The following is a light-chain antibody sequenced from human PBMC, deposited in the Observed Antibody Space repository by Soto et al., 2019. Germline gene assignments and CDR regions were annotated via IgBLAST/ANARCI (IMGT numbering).Light chain of an antibody. J-gene: IGKJ4*01. V-gene: IGKV1-12*01. CDR1: QDISNW. CDR3: QQGKSLTLS. CDR2: GAS. Sequence: DIQMTQSASSVSASVGDRVTITCRASQDISNWLAWYQQKLGKAPKLLIYGASILQSGVPPRFSGSGSGTDFTLTITSLQPEDFATYYCQQGKSLTLSFGGGTKVDIK.